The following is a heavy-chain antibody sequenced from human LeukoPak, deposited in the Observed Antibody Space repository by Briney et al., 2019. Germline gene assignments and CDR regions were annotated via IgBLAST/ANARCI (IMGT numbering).Heavy chain of an antibody. J-gene: IGHJ4*02. D-gene: IGHD2-21*02. V-gene: IGHV3-33*06. Sequence: GGSLRLSCAASGFTFSSYGMHWVRQAPGKGLEWVAVIWYDGSNKYYADSVKGRFTISRDNSKNTLYLQMNSLRAEDTAVHYCAKDQDIVVVTAFKYWGQGTLVTVSS. CDR1: GFTFSSYG. CDR3: AKDQDIVVVTAFKY. CDR2: IWYDGSNK.